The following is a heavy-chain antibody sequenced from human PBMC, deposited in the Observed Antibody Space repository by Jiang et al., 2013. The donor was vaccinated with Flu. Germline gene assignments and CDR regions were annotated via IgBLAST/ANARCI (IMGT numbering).Heavy chain of an antibody. CDR1: GFSFSTSGVG. Sequence: KPTQTLTLTCTFSGFSFSTSGVGVGWIRQPPGKALEWLALIYWDDDKRYSPSLKSRLTITKDTSKNQVVLTMTNMDPEDTATYYCAHYISIIQVVITTQRHAFDIWGQGTMVTVSS. CDR2: IYWDDDK. V-gene: IGHV2-5*02. CDR3: AHYISIIQVVITTQRHAFDI. J-gene: IGHJ3*02. D-gene: IGHD3-22*01.